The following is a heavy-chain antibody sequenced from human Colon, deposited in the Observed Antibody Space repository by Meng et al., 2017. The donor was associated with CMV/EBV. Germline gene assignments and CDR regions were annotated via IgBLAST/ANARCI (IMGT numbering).Heavy chain of an antibody. J-gene: IGHJ6*02. CDR3: ARDISLWFGELTKYGLDV. V-gene: IGHV3-11*01. CDR2: ITHSGANK. CDR1: GFAFSDYY. D-gene: IGHD3-10*01. Sequence: GSLRLSCAASGFAFSDYYMGWMRQVPGQGLEWVSYITHSGANKFYADSVKGRFTISRDNANSSLFLQMNSLRAEDTAVYYCARDISLWFGELTKYGLDVWGQGTTVTVSS.